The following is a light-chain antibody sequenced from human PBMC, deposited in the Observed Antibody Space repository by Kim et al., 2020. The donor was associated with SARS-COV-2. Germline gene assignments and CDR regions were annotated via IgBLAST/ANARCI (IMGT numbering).Light chain of an antibody. Sequence: QGISDMFACQHNKPRKAPKRLIYNSSNLQAGVPSSFIGSKSGTQITLAVTTLQPDDFATFYCQQYNSDPRTFGQGTKVDIK. V-gene: IGKV1-5*01. J-gene: IGKJ1*01. CDR1: QGISDM. CDR2: NSS. CDR3: QQYNSDPRT.